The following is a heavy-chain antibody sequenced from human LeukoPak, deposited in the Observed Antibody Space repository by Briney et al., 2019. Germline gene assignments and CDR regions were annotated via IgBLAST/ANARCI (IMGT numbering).Heavy chain of an antibody. CDR2: ISSSSRYI. D-gene: IGHD1-26*01. CDR3: ARGGSDPVSGRYYGGGAFDI. CDR1: GFTFSSSN. J-gene: IGHJ3*02. Sequence: GGSLRLSCAASGFTFSSSNMHWVRQAPGKGLEWVSSISSSSRYIYYGDSVMGRFTISRDNAKNSLYLQMNSLRAEDTAVYYCARGGSDPVSGRYYGGGAFDIWGQGTMVTVSS. V-gene: IGHV3-21*01.